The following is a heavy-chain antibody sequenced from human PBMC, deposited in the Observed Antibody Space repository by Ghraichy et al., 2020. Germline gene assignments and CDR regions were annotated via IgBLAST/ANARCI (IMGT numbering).Heavy chain of an antibody. CDR2: IWYDESHK. CDR1: GFPLSSYG. J-gene: IGHJ6*02. Sequence: GGSLRLSCAASGFPLSSYGMHWVRQAPGKGLEWVAVIWYDESHKYYADSVKGRFTISRDNSKNTLYLQMNSLRAEDTAVYYCARRSSGYGMDVWGQGTTVTVSS. V-gene: IGHV3-33*01. CDR3: ARRSSGYGMDV. D-gene: IGHD3-10*01.